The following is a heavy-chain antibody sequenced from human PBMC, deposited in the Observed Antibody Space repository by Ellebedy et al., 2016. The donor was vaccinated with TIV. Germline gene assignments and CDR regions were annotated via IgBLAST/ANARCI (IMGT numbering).Heavy chain of an antibody. Sequence: SETLSLTCSVSGGSIRGYYWTWIRQTPGKGLEWIGNIDYSGSTKDNPSLKSRITIAIDRSKNQFSLKLRSASAADTAIYFCARDGVDGMDVWGQGTRVTVSS. D-gene: IGHD2-15*01. CDR2: IDYSGST. CDR1: GGSIRGYY. J-gene: IGHJ6*02. V-gene: IGHV4-59*01. CDR3: ARDGVDGMDV.